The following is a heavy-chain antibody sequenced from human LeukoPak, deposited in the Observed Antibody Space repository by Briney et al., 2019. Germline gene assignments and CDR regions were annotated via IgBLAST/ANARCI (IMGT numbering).Heavy chain of an antibody. Sequence: GGSLRLSCAASGFTFSSYSMNWVRQAPGKGLEWVSSISSSSSYIYYADSVKGRFTISRDNAKNSLYLQMNSLRAEDTAVYYCARAEGYYDILTGYDTGHYFDYWGQGTLVTVSS. J-gene: IGHJ4*02. D-gene: IGHD3-9*01. CDR1: GFTFSSYS. V-gene: IGHV3-21*01. CDR2: ISSSSSYI. CDR3: ARAEGYYDILTGYDTGHYFDY.